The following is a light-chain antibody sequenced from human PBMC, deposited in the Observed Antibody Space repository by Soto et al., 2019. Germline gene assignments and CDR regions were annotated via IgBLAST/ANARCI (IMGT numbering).Light chain of an antibody. CDR3: QPSFIAPWT. Sequence: DFQMTQSPSSLSASVGDRVTITCRASQHIARYLNWYQQKPGKAPKFLIYAASTLQSGVPSRFSGSGSGTEFHLTIDSLQPEAFATYFCQPSFIAPWTFGQGAKV. V-gene: IGKV1-39*01. J-gene: IGKJ1*01. CDR2: AAS. CDR1: QHIARY.